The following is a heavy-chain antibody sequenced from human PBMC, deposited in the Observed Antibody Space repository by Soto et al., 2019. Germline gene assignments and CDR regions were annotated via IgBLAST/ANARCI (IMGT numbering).Heavy chain of an antibody. CDR2: IYSSGTT. V-gene: IGHV4-4*07. CDR3: ARQTTYSSSWYDY. D-gene: IGHD6-13*01. Sequence: SETLSLTCTVSGGSISNYYWTWIRQPAGKGLEWIGRIYSSGTTNYNPSLKSRVTMSVDTSKNQFSLKLSSVTAADTALYYCARQTTYSSSWYDYWGHGTLVTVSS. CDR1: GGSISNYY. J-gene: IGHJ5*01.